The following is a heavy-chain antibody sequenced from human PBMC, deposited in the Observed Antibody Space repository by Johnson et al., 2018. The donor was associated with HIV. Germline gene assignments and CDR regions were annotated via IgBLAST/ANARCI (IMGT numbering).Heavy chain of an antibody. J-gene: IGHJ3*02. D-gene: IGHD4-23*01. CDR2: IGTAGDT. Sequence: VQLVESGGGVVQPGGSLRLSCAASGFTFSSYDMHWVRQATGKGLEWVSAIGTAGDTYYPGSVKGRFTISRENAKNSLYLQMNSLRAGDTAVYYCARGLRRTTVGNDAFDIWGQGTMVTVSS. CDR1: GFTFSSYD. V-gene: IGHV3-13*01. CDR3: ARGLRRTTVGNDAFDI.